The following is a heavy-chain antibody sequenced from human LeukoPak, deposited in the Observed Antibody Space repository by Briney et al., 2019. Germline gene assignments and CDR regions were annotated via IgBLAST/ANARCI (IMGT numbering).Heavy chain of an antibody. J-gene: IGHJ4*02. D-gene: IGHD3-16*02. CDR1: GYSISSGYY. CDR3: ARNTRFSFRYYFDY. V-gene: IGHV4-38-2*02. Sequence: SETLSLTCTVSGYSISSGYYWGWIRQPPGKGLEWIGSIYHSGSTYYNPSLKSRVTISVDTSKNQFSLKLSSVTAADTAVYYCARNTRFSFRYYFDYWGQGTLVTVSS. CDR2: IYHSGST.